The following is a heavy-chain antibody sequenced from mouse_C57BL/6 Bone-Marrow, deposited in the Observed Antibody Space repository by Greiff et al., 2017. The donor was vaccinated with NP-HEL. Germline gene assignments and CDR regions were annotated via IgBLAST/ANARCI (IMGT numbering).Heavy chain of an antibody. V-gene: IGHV14-4*01. J-gene: IGHJ2*01. CDR2: IDPENGDT. D-gene: IGHD4-1*01. CDR3: TELAYFDY. Sequence: EVQLQESGAELVRPGASVKLSCTASGFNIKDDHMHWVKQRPEQGLEWIGWIDPENGDTEYASKFQGKATITADTSSNTAYLQLSSLTSEDTAVYYCTELAYFDYWGQGTTLTVSS. CDR1: GFNIKDDH.